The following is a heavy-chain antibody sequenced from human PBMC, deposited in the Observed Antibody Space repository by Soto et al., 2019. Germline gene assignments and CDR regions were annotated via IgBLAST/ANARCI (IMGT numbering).Heavy chain of an antibody. V-gene: IGHV4-39*01. D-gene: IGHD1-1*01. J-gene: IGHJ6*02. CDR3: ARLPKKLPGGGMDV. CDR1: GGSISSSSYY. Sequence: QLQLQESGPGLVKPSETLSLTCTVSGGSISSSSYYWGWIRQPPGKGLEWIGSIYYSGSTYYNPSLKSRVTISVDTSKNQFSLKLSSVTAADTAVYYCARLPKKLPGGGMDVWGQGTTVTVSS. CDR2: IYYSGST.